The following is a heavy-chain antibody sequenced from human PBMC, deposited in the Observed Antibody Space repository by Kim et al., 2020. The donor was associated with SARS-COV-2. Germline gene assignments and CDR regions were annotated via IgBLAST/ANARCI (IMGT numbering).Heavy chain of an antibody. CDR2: ISTSGSYI. CDR3: AIGRGLVISHFYYYMDV. CDR1: GFSLSGYA. D-gene: IGHD2-15*01. J-gene: IGHJ6*03. V-gene: IGHV3-21*01. Sequence: GGSLRLSCAASGFSLSGYAMVWVRQAPGKGLEWVSSISTSGSYIHYADSVRGRATISRDNAENSLFLQMNSLRVEDTAVYYCAIGRGLVISHFYYYMDV.